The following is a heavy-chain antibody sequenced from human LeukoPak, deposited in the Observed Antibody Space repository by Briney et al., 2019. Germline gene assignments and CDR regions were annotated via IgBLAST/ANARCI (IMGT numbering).Heavy chain of an antibody. Sequence: GGSLRLSCAASGFTFSSYAMHWVRQAPGKGLEWVAVISYDGSNKYYADSVKGRFTISRDNSKNTLYLQMNSLRAEDTAVYYCASNGYSGYDLGGYFDYWGQGTLVTVSS. D-gene: IGHD5-12*01. J-gene: IGHJ4*02. CDR2: ISYDGSNK. CDR1: GFTFSSYA. V-gene: IGHV3-30-3*01. CDR3: ASNGYSGYDLGGYFDY.